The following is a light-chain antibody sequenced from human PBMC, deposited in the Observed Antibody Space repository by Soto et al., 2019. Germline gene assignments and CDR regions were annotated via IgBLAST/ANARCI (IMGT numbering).Light chain of an antibody. Sequence: QSVLTQPPSASGTPGQGVTISCSGSRSTIGSNPVQWYHQLPGTAPKLLIYNNNQRPSGVPDRFSGSKSGTSASLAIIGLQYEDEADYYCATWDDTLYGPVFGGGTKLTVL. CDR2: NNN. V-gene: IGLV1-44*01. J-gene: IGLJ2*01. CDR3: ATWDDTLYGPV. CDR1: RSTIGSNP.